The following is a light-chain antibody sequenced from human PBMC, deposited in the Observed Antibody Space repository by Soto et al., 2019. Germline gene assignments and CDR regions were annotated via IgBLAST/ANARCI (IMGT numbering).Light chain of an antibody. CDR2: NAS. CDR1: QSVNRW. Sequence: DIQMTQSPSTLSASVVDRVTITCLASQSVNRWLAWYQQKPGKAPKVLIYNASRLESGVPSRFSGSGSGTEFTLTISSLQADDFATYFCQQYDSYSLTFGGGTKVDIK. J-gene: IGKJ4*01. CDR3: QQYDSYSLT. V-gene: IGKV1-5*03.